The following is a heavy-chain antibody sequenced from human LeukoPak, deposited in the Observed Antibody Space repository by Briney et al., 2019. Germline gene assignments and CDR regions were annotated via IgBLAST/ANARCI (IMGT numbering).Heavy chain of an antibody. CDR3: ARDLGGYGYGDYHHYYYGMDV. J-gene: IGHJ6*02. V-gene: IGHV4-39*07. D-gene: IGHD4-17*01. CDR1: GGSSSSSSYY. CDR2: IYYSGST. Sequence: SETLSLTCTVSGGSSSSSSYYWGWIRQPPGKGLEWLGSIYYSGSTYYNPSLKSRVTISVDTSKNQFSLKLSSVTAAGTAVYYCARDLGGYGYGDYHHYYYGMDVWGQGTTVTVSS.